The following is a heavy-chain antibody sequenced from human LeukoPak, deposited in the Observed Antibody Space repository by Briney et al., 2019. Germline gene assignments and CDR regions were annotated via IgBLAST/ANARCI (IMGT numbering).Heavy chain of an antibody. J-gene: IGHJ4*01. CDR2: IRQDGGEK. V-gene: IGHV3-7*01. Sequence: GGSLRLSCAVSGFTFTDYWMNWVRQAPGKGLEWVASIRQDGGEKYYVDSVKGRFTISRDNTKNSLYLQMSALRAEDTAVYHCARDGTAAGLYFDLWGQGTLVTVSS. D-gene: IGHD6-13*01. CDR3: ARDGTAAGLYFDL. CDR1: GFTFTDYW.